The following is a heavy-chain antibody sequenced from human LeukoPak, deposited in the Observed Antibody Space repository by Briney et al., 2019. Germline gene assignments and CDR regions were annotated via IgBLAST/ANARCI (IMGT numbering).Heavy chain of an antibody. CDR1: GFTFSSYG. CDR3: ARGDLDY. J-gene: IGHJ4*02. Sequence: GSLSLSCAASGFTFSSYGMHWVRQAPGKGLEWVANIKQDGSEKYYVDSVKGRFTISRDNAKNSLYLQMNSLRAEDTAVYYCARGDLDYWGQGTLVTVSS. CDR2: IKQDGSEK. V-gene: IGHV3-7*01.